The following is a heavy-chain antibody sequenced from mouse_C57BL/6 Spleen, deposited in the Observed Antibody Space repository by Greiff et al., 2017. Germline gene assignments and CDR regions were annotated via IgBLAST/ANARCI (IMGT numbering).Heavy chain of an antibody. CDR2: ISYDGSN. J-gene: IGHJ1*03. V-gene: IGHV3-6*01. CDR1: GYSITSGYY. Sequence: EVKLQESGPGLVKPSQSLSLTCSVTGYSITSGYYWNWIRQFPGNKLEWMGYISYDGSNNYNPSLKNRISITRDTSKNQFFLKLNSVTTEDTATYYCARDEGTWYFDVWGTGTTVTVSS. CDR3: ARDEGTWYFDV.